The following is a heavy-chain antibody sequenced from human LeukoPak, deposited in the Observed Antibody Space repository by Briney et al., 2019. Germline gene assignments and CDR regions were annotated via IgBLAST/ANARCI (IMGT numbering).Heavy chain of an antibody. CDR3: ARDARRVKAAAGTPQTYYFDY. CDR2: INPNSGGT. CDR1: GYTFTGYY. J-gene: IGHJ4*02. Sequence: EASVKVSCKASGYTFTGYYMHWVRQAPGQGLEWMGWINPNSGGTNYAQKFQGWVTMTRDTSISTAYMELSRLRSDDTAVYYCARDARRVKAAAGTPQTYYFDYWGQGTLVTVSS. V-gene: IGHV1-2*04. D-gene: IGHD6-13*01.